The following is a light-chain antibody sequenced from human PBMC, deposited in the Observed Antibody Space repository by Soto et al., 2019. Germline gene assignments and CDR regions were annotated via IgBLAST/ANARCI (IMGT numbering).Light chain of an antibody. V-gene: IGLV1-47*01. CDR3: ATWDASLSGWV. Sequence: QSVVSQPPSASGNPVQRVTIACSGSSSNIGRNYVYWYQQFPGTAPELLIFKNDQRPSGVPDRFSGSKSGTSASLAISGLRSEDEADYYCATWDASLSGWVFCGGNKLTVL. CDR2: KND. CDR1: SSNIGRNY. J-gene: IGLJ3*02.